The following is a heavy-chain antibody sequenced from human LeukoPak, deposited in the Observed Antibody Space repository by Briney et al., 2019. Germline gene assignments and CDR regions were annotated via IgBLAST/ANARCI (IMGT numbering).Heavy chain of an antibody. D-gene: IGHD2-8*01. Sequence: SGGALILSCAASGLLFSSYAMSWVPQATAKVLEWVPTNSCSSGSAYHADAVKGRLTRSRNNTKNTVYLQMNSLRAEDTAVYYCAKDPSCINDVCHGDFDYWGQGTLVIVSS. V-gene: IGHV3-23*01. CDR2: NSCSSGSA. CDR1: GLLFSSYA. J-gene: IGHJ4*02. CDR3: AKDPSCINDVCHGDFDY.